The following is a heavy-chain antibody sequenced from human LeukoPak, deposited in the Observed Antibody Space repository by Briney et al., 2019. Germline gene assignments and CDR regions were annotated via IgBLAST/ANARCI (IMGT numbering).Heavy chain of an antibody. Sequence: SETLSLTCTVSGGSISSYYWSWIRQPAGKGLEWIGRIYTSGSTNHNPSLKSRVTMSVDTSKNQFSLKLSSVTAADTAVYYCAREDYDFWSGLFDYWGQGTLVTVSS. V-gene: IGHV4-4*07. D-gene: IGHD3-3*01. CDR1: GGSISSYY. J-gene: IGHJ4*02. CDR3: AREDYDFWSGLFDY. CDR2: IYTSGST.